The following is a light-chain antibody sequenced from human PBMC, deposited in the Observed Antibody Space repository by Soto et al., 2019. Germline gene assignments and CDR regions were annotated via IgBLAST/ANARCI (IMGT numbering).Light chain of an antibody. CDR3: QHRYNWLFT. J-gene: IGKJ5*01. CDR2: DAS. V-gene: IGKV3-11*01. CDR1: HSVSTY. Sequence: EIVLTQSSSTLSLSPGERATLSWRASHSVSTYLAWYQQKPGQAPRLPIYDASNRASGIPARFSGSGYGTDFNLTINSLETEDFAVYYCQHRYNWLFTFGQGTRLEI.